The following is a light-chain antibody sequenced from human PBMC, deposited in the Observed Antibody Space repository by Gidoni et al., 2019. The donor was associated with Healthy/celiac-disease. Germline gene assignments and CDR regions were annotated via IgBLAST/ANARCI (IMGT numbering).Light chain of an antibody. CDR1: KSISSW. CDR2: DAS. J-gene: IGKJ1*01. Sequence: DIQMTQSPSTLSASVGDRVTITCRASKSISSWLAWYQQKPGKAPKLLIYDASSLESGVPSSFSGSGSGTEFTLTISSLQPDDFATYYCQQYNSYSRTFGQGTKVEIK. CDR3: QQYNSYSRT. V-gene: IGKV1-5*01.